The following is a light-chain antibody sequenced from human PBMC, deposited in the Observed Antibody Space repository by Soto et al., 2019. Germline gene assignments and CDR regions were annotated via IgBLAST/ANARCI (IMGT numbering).Light chain of an antibody. Sequence: GDRVTIPCRASQSISSWLAWYQQKPGKAPKLLIYDASSLESGVPSRFSGSGSGTDFTLTISSLQPEDFATYYCIQDYNYPLTFGGGTKVDNK. CDR3: IQDYNYPLT. CDR2: DAS. J-gene: IGKJ4*01. V-gene: IGKV1-5*01. CDR1: QSISSW.